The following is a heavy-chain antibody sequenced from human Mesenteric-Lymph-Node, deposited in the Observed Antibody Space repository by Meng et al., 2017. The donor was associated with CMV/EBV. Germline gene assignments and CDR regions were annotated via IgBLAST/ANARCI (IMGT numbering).Heavy chain of an antibody. Sequence: GESLKISCAASGFTFDDYTMHWVRQAPGKGLEWVSLISWDGGSTYYADSVKGRFTISRDNSKNSLYLQMNSLRPEDTAVYYCAKDSGMETYYFDYWGQGTLVTVSS. D-gene: IGHD1-1*01. CDR2: ISWDGGST. CDR1: GFTFDDYT. J-gene: IGHJ4*02. V-gene: IGHV3-43*01. CDR3: AKDSGMETYYFDY.